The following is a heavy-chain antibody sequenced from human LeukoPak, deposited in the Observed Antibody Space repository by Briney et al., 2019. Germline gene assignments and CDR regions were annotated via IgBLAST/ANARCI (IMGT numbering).Heavy chain of an antibody. Sequence: PSETLSLTCTVSGGSISGYYWSWIWQPPGKGLEWIGYIYYSGSTNYNPSLKSRVTISVDTSKNQFSLKLSSVTAADTAVYYCARGLLIAAAGSPFDYWGQGTLVTVSS. CDR1: GGSISGYY. CDR2: IYYSGST. V-gene: IGHV4-59*01. J-gene: IGHJ4*02. CDR3: ARGLLIAAAGSPFDY. D-gene: IGHD6-13*01.